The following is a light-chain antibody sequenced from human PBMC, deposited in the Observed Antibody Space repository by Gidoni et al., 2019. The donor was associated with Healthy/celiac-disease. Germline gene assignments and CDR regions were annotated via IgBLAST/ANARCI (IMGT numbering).Light chain of an antibody. CDR3: MQALQTPPFT. CDR2: LGS. CDR1: QSLLHSNGYNY. J-gene: IGKJ3*01. Sequence: DIVMTQSPLSLPVTPGEPASISCRSSQSLLHSNGYNYLDWYLQKPGQSPQLLIYLGSNRASGVPDRFSDSGSGTDFTLKISRVEAEDVGVYDCMQALQTPPFTFGPGTKVDIK. V-gene: IGKV2-28*01.